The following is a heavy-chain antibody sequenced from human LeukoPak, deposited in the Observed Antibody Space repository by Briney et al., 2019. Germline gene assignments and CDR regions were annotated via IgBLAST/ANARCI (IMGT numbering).Heavy chain of an antibody. J-gene: IGHJ3*02. V-gene: IGHV3-9*03. CDR1: GFTFDDYA. CDR2: ISWNSGSI. CDR3: AKSESSGWPIDAFDI. D-gene: IGHD6-19*01. Sequence: PGRSLRLSCAASGFTFDDYAMHWVRQAPGKGLEWVSGISWNSGSIGYADSVKGRFTISRDNAKNSLYLQMNSLRAEDMALYYCAKSESSGWPIDAFDIWGQGTMVTVSS.